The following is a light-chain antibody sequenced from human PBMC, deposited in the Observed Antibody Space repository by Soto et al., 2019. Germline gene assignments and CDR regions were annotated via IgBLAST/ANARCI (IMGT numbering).Light chain of an antibody. Sequence: VVMTQSPLSLPVTLGQPASISCRSSQSLLYTDGNTYLSWFQQRPGQSPRRLIYEVSNRDSGVPDRFSGSGSGTDFTLKISRVEAEDVGVYYCMQGSYWPRTFGQGTKVEIK. V-gene: IGKV2-30*01. J-gene: IGKJ1*01. CDR3: MQGSYWPRT. CDR1: QSLLYTDGNTY. CDR2: EVS.